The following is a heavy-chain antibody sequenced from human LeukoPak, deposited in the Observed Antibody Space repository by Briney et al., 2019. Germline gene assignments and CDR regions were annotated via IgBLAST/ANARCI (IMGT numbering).Heavy chain of an antibody. J-gene: IGHJ4*02. V-gene: IGHV3-15*01. CDR1: GFTFSNAW. CDR3: TTDQGYCTNGVCFPVDY. D-gene: IGHD2-8*01. CDR2: IKSKTDGETT. Sequence: GGSLRLTCAAYGFTFSNAWMSWVRQAPGKGLEWVGRIKSKTDGETTQYAAPVKGRFTISRDDSNNTLYLQMNSLKTEDTAVYYCTTDQGYCTNGVCFPVDYWGQGTLVTVSS.